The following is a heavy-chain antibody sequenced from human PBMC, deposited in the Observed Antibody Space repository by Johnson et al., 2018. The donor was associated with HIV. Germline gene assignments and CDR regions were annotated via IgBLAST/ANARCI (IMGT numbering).Heavy chain of an antibody. CDR1: GFTFDDYG. J-gene: IGHJ3*02. D-gene: IGHD2-8*02. CDR2: INWNGGST. CDR3: ARDEGYCTGGVCSDAFDI. V-gene: IGHV3-20*04. Sequence: VQLVESGGGLVQPGGSLRLSCAVSGFTFDDYGMSWVRQAPGKGLEWVSGINWNGGSTGYADSVKGRFTISRDNAKNSLYLQMNSLRAEDTALYYCARDEGYCTGGVCSDAFDIWGQGTLVTVSS.